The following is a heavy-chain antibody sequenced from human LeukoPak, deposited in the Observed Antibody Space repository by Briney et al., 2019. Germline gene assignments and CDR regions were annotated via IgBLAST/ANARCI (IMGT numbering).Heavy chain of an antibody. CDR1: GGTFSSYA. Sequence: ASVKVSCKASGGTFSSYAISWVRQATGQGLEWMGWMNPNSGNTGYAQKFQGRVTMTRNTSISTAYMELSSLRSEDTAVYYCARGATLYDFWSGYQNFDYWSQGTLVTVSS. V-gene: IGHV1-8*02. D-gene: IGHD3-3*01. CDR3: ARGATLYDFWSGYQNFDY. CDR2: MNPNSGNT. J-gene: IGHJ4*02.